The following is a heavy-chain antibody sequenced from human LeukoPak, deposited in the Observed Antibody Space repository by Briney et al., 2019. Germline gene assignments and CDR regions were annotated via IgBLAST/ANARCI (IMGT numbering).Heavy chain of an antibody. CDR2: ISAHNGNT. J-gene: IGHJ4*02. V-gene: IGHV1-18*01. CDR3: ARAQTTLLLDY. Sequence: ASVKVSCKASGYIFTSYGIIWVRQAPGQGLQWMGWISAHNGNTNYAQKLQGRVTMTTDTSTSTVYMELRGLRSDETAVYYCARAQTTLLLDYWGQGTLVTVSS. D-gene: IGHD4-11*01. CDR1: GYIFTSYG.